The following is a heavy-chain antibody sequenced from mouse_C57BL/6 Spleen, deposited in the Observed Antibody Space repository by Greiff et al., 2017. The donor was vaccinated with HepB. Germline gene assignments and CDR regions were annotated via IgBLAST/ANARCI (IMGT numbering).Heavy chain of an antibody. Sequence: EVMLVESGGGLVQPGGSLSLSCAASGFTFTDYYMSWVRQPPGKALEWLGFIRNKANGYTTEYSASVKGRFTISRDNSQSILYLQMNALRAEDSATYYCARPWLLRGDYYAMDYWGQGTSVTVSS. CDR2: IRNKANGYTT. D-gene: IGHD2-3*01. CDR1: GFTFTDYY. J-gene: IGHJ4*01. V-gene: IGHV7-3*01. CDR3: ARPWLLRGDYYAMDY.